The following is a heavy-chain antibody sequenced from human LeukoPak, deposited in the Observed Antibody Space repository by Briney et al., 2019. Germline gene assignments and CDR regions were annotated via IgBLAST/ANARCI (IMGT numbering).Heavy chain of an antibody. J-gene: IGHJ6*02. D-gene: IGHD6-13*01. CDR3: ARVSYSSSWGNYYYYYYGMDV. V-gene: IGHV3-7*01. Sequence: GGSLRLSCAASGFTFSSYWMSWVRQAPGKGLEWVANIKQDGSEKYYVDSVKGRFTISRDNAKNSLYLQMNSLRAEDTAVYYCARVSYSSSWGNYYYYYYGMDVWGQGTTVTVSS. CDR1: GFTFSSYW. CDR2: IKQDGSEK.